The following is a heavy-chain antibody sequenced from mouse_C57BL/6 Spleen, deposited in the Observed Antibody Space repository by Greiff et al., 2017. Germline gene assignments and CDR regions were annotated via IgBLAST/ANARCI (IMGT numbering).Heavy chain of an antibody. CDR3: ARSFYGPYAMDY. J-gene: IGHJ4*01. Sequence: VQLQQSGAELVKPGASVKMSCKASGYTFTSYWITWVKQRPGQGLAWIGDIYPGSGSTNYNEKFKSKATLTVDTSSSTAYMQLSSLTSEDSAVYYCARSFYGPYAMDYWGQGTSVTVSS. D-gene: IGHD1-1*01. V-gene: IGHV1-55*01. CDR1: GYTFTSYW. CDR2: IYPGSGST.